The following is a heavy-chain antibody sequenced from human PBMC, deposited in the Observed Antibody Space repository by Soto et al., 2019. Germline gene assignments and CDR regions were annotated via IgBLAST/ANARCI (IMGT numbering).Heavy chain of an antibody. Sequence: EVQLVESGGGLVMPGGSRRLSCAASGFTFSAYHMNWVRQAPGKGLEWVSSINPSSSHIYYADSVRGRFTISRDDSKNSVSLQMNSLRTEDAALYYCARGYCGGGGCYLRRDAFDVWGQGTMVTVCS. D-gene: IGHD2-15*01. V-gene: IGHV3-21*04. CDR3: ARGYCGGGGCYLRRDAFDV. J-gene: IGHJ3*01. CDR1: GFTFSAYH. CDR2: INPSSSHI.